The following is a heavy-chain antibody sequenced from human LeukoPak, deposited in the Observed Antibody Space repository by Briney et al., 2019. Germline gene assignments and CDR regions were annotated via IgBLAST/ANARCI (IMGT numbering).Heavy chain of an antibody. Sequence: SGGSLRLSCAASGFTFSSYAMHWVRQAPGKGLEWVAVISYDGSNKYYADSVKGRFTISRDNSKNTLYLQMNSLRSDDTAVYYCARNRLLGDYVRYSKGGWFDPWGQGTLVTVSS. V-gene: IGHV3-30-3*01. CDR2: ISYDGSNK. D-gene: IGHD4-17*01. CDR3: ARNRLLGDYVRYSKGGWFDP. CDR1: GFTFSSYA. J-gene: IGHJ5*02.